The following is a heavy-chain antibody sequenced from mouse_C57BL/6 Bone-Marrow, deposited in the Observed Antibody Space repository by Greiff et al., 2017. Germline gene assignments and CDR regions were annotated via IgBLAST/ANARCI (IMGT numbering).Heavy chain of an antibody. J-gene: IGHJ1*03. CDR1: GYTFTSYW. CDR2: IYPGSGST. V-gene: IGHV1-55*01. Sequence: QVQLQQSGAELAKPGASVKMSCKASGYTFTSYWITWVKQRTGQGLEWIGDIYPGSGSTNYNEKFKSKATLTVDTSSSTAYLQLSSLTSEDSAVFYCARPEYCNYWYFDVWGTGTAVTVTA. CDR3: ARPEYCNYWYFDV. D-gene: IGHD2-10*02.